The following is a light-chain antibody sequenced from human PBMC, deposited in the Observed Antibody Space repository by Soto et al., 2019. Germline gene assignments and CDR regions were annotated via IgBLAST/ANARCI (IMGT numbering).Light chain of an antibody. J-gene: IGKJ1*01. V-gene: IGKV1-6*01. CDR3: LQDYVYPWT. CDR1: QGIGKD. Sequence: AIQVTQSPSSLSASVGDRVTISCRASQGIGKDLGWYQQKPGKAPKLLIYEASTLQTGVASRFSGSGSGTDFTLTISSLQPEDFATYYCLQDYVYPWTFGQGTKVEVE. CDR2: EAS.